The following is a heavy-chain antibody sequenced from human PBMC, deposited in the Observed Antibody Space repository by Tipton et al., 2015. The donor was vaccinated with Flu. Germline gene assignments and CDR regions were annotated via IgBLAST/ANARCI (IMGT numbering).Heavy chain of an antibody. CDR3: AKDGWDTSGWYPFDY. D-gene: IGHD6-19*01. J-gene: IGHJ4*02. V-gene: IGHV3-66*03. CDR1: GFDLRANY. CDR2: IHHHGNT. Sequence: VQLVQSGGGLIQPGGSLKLSCAISGFDLRANYVSWVRQAPGKGLEWISLIHHHGNTYYADSVKGRFTISRDNSKNALYLLISSLRAEDTAVYYCAKDGWDTSGWYPFDYWGQGTLVTVSS.